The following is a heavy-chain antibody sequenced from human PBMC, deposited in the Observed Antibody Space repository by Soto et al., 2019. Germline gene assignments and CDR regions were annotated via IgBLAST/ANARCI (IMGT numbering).Heavy chain of an antibody. CDR2: INHSGST. D-gene: IGHD6-13*01. CDR1: GGSFSGYY. Sequence: SETLSLTCAVYGGSFSGYYWSWIRQPPGKGLEWIGEINHSGSTNYNPSLKSRVTISVDTSKNQFSLKLSSVTAADTAVYYCASFPKIAAAEDWFDPWGQGTLVTVSS. CDR3: ASFPKIAAAEDWFDP. V-gene: IGHV4-34*01. J-gene: IGHJ5*02.